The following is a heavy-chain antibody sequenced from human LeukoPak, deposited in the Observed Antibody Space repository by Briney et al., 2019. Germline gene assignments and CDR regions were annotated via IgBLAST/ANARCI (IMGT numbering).Heavy chain of an antibody. V-gene: IGHV4-30-4*08. CDR2: IYYSGST. CDR1: GGSISSGDYY. Sequence: SETLSLTCTVSGGSISSGDYYWSWIRQPPGKGLEWIGYIYYSGSTYYNPSLKSRVTISVDTSKNQFSLKLNSVTAADTAVYYCARDRGNIAAAGTWYMDVWGKGTTVSVSS. CDR3: ARDRGNIAAAGTWYMDV. J-gene: IGHJ6*03. D-gene: IGHD6-13*01.